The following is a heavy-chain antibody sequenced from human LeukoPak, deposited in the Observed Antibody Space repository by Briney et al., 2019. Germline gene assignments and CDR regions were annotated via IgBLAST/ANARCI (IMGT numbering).Heavy chain of an antibody. J-gene: IGHJ6*02. CDR2: ISAGNI. CDR3: ARVAYVMDV. D-gene: IGHD2-8*01. Sequence: RASVEVSCKASGYTFSDYPIHWLRQAPGQRFEWMGWISAGNIKYSQNFQDRINITRDTSASTVNMELSSLTSADTAVYYCARVAYVMDVWGQGTTVVVSS. CDR1: GYTFSDYP. V-gene: IGHV1-3*01.